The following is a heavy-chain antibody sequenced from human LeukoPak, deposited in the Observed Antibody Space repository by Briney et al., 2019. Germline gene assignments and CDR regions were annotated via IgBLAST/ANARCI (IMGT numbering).Heavy chain of an antibody. D-gene: IGHD5-12*01. V-gene: IGHV4-39*01. CDR2: VSHSGSI. CDR1: GGSISSSSYS. J-gene: IGHJ4*02. CDR3: WAIVTTIKLDF. Sequence: SETLSLTCTVSGGSISSSSYSWGWIRQPPGKGLEWTGSVSHSGSIKYDPSLKNRVTISVDTSKNQFSLKLSSVTAADTAVYYCWAIVTTIKLDFWGQGTLVTVSS.